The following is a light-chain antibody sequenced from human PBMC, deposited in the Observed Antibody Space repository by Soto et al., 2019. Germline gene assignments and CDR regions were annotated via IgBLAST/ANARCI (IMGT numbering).Light chain of an antibody. J-gene: IGLJ2*01. CDR2: EVS. CDR3: TSYTSTIPLV. CDR1: NSDIAAYDY. V-gene: IGLV2-14*01. Sequence: QSALTQPASVSGSPGQSITISCTGTNSDIAAYDYVSWYQQHPGQAPKLMIYEVSNRPSGVSNRFSGSKSGNTASLTISGLQTEDEADYYCTSYTSTIPLVFGGGTKLTVL.